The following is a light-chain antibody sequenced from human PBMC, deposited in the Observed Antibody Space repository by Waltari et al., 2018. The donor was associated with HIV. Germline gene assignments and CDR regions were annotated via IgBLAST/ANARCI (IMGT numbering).Light chain of an antibody. V-gene: IGLV2-11*01. Sequence: CTGTSSDVGGYNYVSWYQQHPGKAPKLMIYDVTKRPSGVPDRFSGSKSGNTASLTISGLQAEDEADYYCCSYAGIYTFLFGGGTKLTVL. CDR1: SSDVGGYNY. CDR3: CSYAGIYTFL. CDR2: DVT. J-gene: IGLJ2*01.